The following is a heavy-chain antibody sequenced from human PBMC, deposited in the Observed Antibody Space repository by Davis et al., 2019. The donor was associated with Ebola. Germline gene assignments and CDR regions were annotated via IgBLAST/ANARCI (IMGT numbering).Heavy chain of an antibody. CDR1: DFNYGDST. Sequence: GESLKISCATIDFNYGDSTISWVRQAPGKGLEWVAFIRSKTFGGTAEYAASVDGRFTVSRDDSNNIAYLQLNSLKSEDTAVYYCSTDPARGYWGQGTLVNVSS. J-gene: IGHJ4*02. CDR3: STDPARGY. CDR2: IRSKTFGGTA. V-gene: IGHV3-49*04.